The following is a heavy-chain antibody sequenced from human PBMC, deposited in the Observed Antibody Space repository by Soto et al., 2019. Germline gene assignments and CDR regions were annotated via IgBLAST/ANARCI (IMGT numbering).Heavy chain of an antibody. CDR2: INTDGSTT. V-gene: IGHV3-74*01. J-gene: IGHJ4*02. D-gene: IGHD3-16*02. Sequence: EVQLVESGGGLPGGSLRLSCAPSGFTFSSYWMHWVRQAPGEGLVWVSRINTDGSTTNYADSVKGRFTISRDNAKNTLYLQMNSLRAEDTAVYYCARAGSYRFDYWGQGTLGTVSA. CDR3: ARAGSYRFDY. CDR1: GFTFSSYW.